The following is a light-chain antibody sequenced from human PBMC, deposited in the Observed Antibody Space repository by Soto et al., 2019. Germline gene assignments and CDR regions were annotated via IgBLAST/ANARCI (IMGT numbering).Light chain of an antibody. CDR3: QQYYRYLPPS. V-gene: IGKV1-8*01. CDR2: AAS. J-gene: IGKJ4*01. CDR1: QGISSY. Sequence: AIRMTQSPSSFSASTGDRVTITCRASQGISSYLAWYQQKPGQAPKLLIYAASTLQSGVPSRFSGSGSGTDFTLTISCLPSEDFATYYCQQYYRYLPPSFGGGTKVEIK.